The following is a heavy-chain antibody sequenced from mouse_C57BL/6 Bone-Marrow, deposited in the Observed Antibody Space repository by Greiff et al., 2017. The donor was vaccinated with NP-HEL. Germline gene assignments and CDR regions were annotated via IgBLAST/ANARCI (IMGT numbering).Heavy chain of an antibody. Sequence: EVQGVESGGDLVKPGGSLKLSCAASGFTFSSYGMSWVRQTPDKRLEWVATISSGGSYTYYPDSVKGRFTISRDNAKNTLYLQMSSLKSEDTAMYYCARQRGLGPPWFAYWGQGTLVTVSA. CDR1: GFTFSSYG. J-gene: IGHJ3*01. D-gene: IGHD4-1*01. V-gene: IGHV5-6*01. CDR2: ISSGGSYT. CDR3: ARQRGLGPPWFAY.